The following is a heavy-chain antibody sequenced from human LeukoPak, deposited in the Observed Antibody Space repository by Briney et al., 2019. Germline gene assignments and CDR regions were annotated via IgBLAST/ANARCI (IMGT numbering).Heavy chain of an antibody. CDR3: ARDRCSSTSCYLYFDY. CDR1: GYTFTSYG. D-gene: IGHD2-2*01. CDR2: IIPIFGTA. V-gene: IGHV1-69*05. J-gene: IGHJ4*02. Sequence: ASVKVSCKASGYTFTSYGISWVRQAPGQGLEWMGGIIPIFGTANYAQKFQGRVTITTDESTSTAYMELSSLRSEDTAVYHCARDRCSSTSCYLYFDYWGQGTLVTVSS.